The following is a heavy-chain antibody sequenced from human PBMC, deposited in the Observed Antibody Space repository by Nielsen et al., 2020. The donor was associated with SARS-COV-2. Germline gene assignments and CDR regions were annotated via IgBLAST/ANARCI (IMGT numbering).Heavy chain of an antibody. D-gene: IGHD4-17*01. CDR2: IYSGGST. J-gene: IGHJ6*02. V-gene: IGHV3-66*02. CDR3: AKNPLGYGDYGYYYYGMDV. CDR1: GFTFSSYA. Sequence: GRSLRLSCAASGFTFSSYAMSWVRQAPGKGLEWVSVIYSGGSTYYADSVKGRFTISRDNSKNTLYLQMNSLRAEDTAVYYCAKNPLGYGDYGYYYYGMDVWGQGTTVTVSS.